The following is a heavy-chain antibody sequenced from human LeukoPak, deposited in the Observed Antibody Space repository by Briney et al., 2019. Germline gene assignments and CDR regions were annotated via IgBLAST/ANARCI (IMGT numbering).Heavy chain of an antibody. D-gene: IGHD3-10*01. Sequence: ASVKVSCKASGYTFTSYDINWVRQATGQGLEWMGWMNPNSGNTGYAQKFQGRVTMTRNTSISTAYMELSSLISEDTAVYYCARQITMVRGVIAGVYYYYYYMDVWGKGTTVTVSS. CDR2: MNPNSGNT. V-gene: IGHV1-8*01. CDR1: GYTFTSYD. J-gene: IGHJ6*03. CDR3: ARQITMVRGVIAGVYYYYYYMDV.